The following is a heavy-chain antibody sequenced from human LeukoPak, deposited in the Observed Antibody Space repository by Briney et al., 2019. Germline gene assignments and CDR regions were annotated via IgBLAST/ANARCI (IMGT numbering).Heavy chain of an antibody. CDR2: IYTSGST. Sequence: PSETLSLTCTVSGGSISSYYWSWIRQPAGKGLEWIGRIYTSGSTNYNPSLKSRVTMSVDTSKNQFSLKLSSVTAADTAVYYCARDGRFLEWLLDDAFDIWGQGTMVTVSS. CDR1: GGSISSYY. CDR3: ARDGRFLEWLLDDAFDI. V-gene: IGHV4-4*07. D-gene: IGHD3-3*01. J-gene: IGHJ3*02.